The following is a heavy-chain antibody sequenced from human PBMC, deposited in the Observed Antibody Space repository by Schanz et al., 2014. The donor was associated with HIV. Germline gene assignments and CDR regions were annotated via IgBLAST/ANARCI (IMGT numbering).Heavy chain of an antibody. D-gene: IGHD6-19*01. J-gene: IGHJ4*02. CDR3: SKATSGSRGWYTGSD. Sequence: VQLLESGGGLEQPGGSLRLSCAASGFTFSNYGMHWVRQAPGKGLEWVAVISYDGRNKYFGHSVKGRFTISRDKSKNTLYLQMNSLRAEDTALYYCSKATSGSRGWYTGSDWGQGTLVTVSS. V-gene: IGHV3-30*18. CDR2: ISYDGRNK. CDR1: GFTFSNYG.